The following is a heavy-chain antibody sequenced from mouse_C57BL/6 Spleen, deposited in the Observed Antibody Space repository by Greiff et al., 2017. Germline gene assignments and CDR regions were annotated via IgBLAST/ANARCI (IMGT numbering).Heavy chain of an antibody. CDR3: ARELDYDEGDY. Sequence: QVQLQQPGAELVKPGASVKMSCKASGYTFTSYWITWVKQRPGQGLEWIGDIYPGSGSTNYNEKFKSKATLTVDTSSSTAYMQLSSLTSEDAAVYYGARELDYDEGDYWGQGTTLTVSS. D-gene: IGHD2-4*01. CDR2: IYPGSGST. CDR1: GYTFTSYW. V-gene: IGHV1-55*01. J-gene: IGHJ2*01.